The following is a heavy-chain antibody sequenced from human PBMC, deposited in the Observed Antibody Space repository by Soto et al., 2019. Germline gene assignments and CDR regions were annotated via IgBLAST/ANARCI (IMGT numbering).Heavy chain of an antibody. CDR3: ARWGTTGGLDV. J-gene: IGHJ4*02. CDR2: ISTYSGDT. D-gene: IGHD3-16*01. V-gene: IGHV1-18*01. Sequence: QVHLVQSGVEVKTPGASVKVSCQASGYTFFTYDISWVRQAPGQGLEWMGWISTYSGDTKYAQKFQGRVTMTTDTSTTTAYLELRSLRSDDTAVYYCARWGTTGGLDVWGQGTLVSVSS. CDR1: GYTFFTYD.